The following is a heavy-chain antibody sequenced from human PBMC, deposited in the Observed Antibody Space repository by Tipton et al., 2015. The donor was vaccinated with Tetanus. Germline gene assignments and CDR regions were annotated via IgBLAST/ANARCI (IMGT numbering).Heavy chain of an antibody. V-gene: IGHV3-33*01. J-gene: IGHJ4*02. CDR1: GFTFSSYG. Sequence: SLRLSCAASGFTFSSYGMHWVRQAPGKGLEWVAVIWYDGSNKYYADSVKGRFTISRDNSKNTLYLQMNSLRAEDTAVYYCARETVNGDGYYFDYWGQGTLVTVSS. CDR2: IWYDGSNK. D-gene: IGHD3-22*01. CDR3: ARETVNGDGYYFDY.